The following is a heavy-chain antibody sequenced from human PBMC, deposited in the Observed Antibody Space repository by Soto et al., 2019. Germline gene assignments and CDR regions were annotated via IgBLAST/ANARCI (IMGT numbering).Heavy chain of an antibody. Sequence: SETLSLTCTVSGGSISSGDYYWSWIRQPPGKGLKWIGYIYYSGSTYYNPSLKSRVTISVDTSKNQFSLKLSSVTAADTAVYYCARVRGYSYGLIDYWGQGTLVTVSS. D-gene: IGHD5-18*01. V-gene: IGHV4-30-4*01. CDR3: ARVRGYSYGLIDY. J-gene: IGHJ4*02. CDR1: GGSISSGDYY. CDR2: IYYSGST.